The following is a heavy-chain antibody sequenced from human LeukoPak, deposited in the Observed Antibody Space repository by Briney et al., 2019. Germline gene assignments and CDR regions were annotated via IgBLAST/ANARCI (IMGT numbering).Heavy chain of an antibody. Sequence: PGGSLRLSCAASGFTFSSYSMNWVRQAPGKGLEWVSSISSSSYIYYADSVKGRFTISRDNAKNSLYLQMNSLRAEDTAVYYCARDKSSLLWFGELSGPLDVWGKGTTVTVSS. D-gene: IGHD3-10*01. CDR2: ISSSSYI. CDR1: GFTFSSYS. V-gene: IGHV3-21*01. J-gene: IGHJ6*04. CDR3: ARDKSSLLWFGELSGPLDV.